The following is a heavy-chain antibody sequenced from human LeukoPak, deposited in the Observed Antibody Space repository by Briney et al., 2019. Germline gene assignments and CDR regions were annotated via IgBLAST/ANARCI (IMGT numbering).Heavy chain of an antibody. D-gene: IGHD3-10*01. CDR3: ATDMVRGVWAFDI. J-gene: IGHJ3*02. CDR2: IIPIFGTA. Sequence: SVTVSCKASGYTFTSYAISWVRQAPGQGLEWMGGIIPIFGTANYAHKVQGRVTITADESTSTAYMELSSLRSEDTAVYYCATDMVRGVWAFDIWGQGTMVTVSS. V-gene: IGHV1-69*13. CDR1: GYTFTSYA.